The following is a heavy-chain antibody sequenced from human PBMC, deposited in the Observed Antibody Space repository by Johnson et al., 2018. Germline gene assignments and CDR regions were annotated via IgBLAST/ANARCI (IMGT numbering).Heavy chain of an antibody. V-gene: IGHV1-69*01. D-gene: IGHD1-26*01. J-gene: IGHJ6*02. CDR2: IIPMLGTT. Sequence: QVELVESGAEVTKPGSSVKVSCKASGGTFSSSGISWVRQAPGQGLAWMGGIIPMLGTTNYEQKFQDRVTITADESTTTAYLELSSLRSEDTAVYYCARDLVGHTNYYGMDVWGQGTTVTVSS. CDR3: ARDLVGHTNYYGMDV. CDR1: GGTFSSSG.